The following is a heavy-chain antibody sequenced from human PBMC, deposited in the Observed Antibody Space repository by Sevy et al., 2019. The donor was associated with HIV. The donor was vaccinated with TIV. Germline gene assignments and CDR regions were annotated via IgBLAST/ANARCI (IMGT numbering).Heavy chain of an antibody. J-gene: IGHJ6*02. D-gene: IGHD6-19*01. CDR3: ARHMEKMSVWSAVAPRSYYCGMDV. CDR1: GGYISNHQ. CDR2: FQSSGST. V-gene: IGHV4-59*08. Sequence: SETLSLTCTVSGGYISNHQWSWIRQPPGGGLEWIGNFQSSGSTNYNPSLKSRVTISADTSKNQLSLKLNSVTAADTAVYYCARHMEKMSVWSAVAPRSYYCGMDVWGQGTTVTVSS.